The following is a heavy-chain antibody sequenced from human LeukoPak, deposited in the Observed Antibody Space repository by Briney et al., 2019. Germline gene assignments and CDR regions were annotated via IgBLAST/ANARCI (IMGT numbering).Heavy chain of an antibody. D-gene: IGHD3-22*01. CDR3: ARNYYDSSGYYGAFDI. Sequence: KPSETLSLTCAVYGGSFSGYYWSWIRQPPGKGLEWIGYIYYSGSTNYNPSLKSRVTISVDTSKNQFSLKLSSVTAADTAVYYCARNYYDSSGYYGAFDIWGQGTMVTVSS. J-gene: IGHJ3*02. V-gene: IGHV4-59*08. CDR1: GGSFSGYY. CDR2: IYYSGST.